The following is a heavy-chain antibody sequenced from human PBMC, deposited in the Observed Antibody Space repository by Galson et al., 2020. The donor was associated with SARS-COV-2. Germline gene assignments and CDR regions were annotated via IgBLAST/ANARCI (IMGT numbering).Heavy chain of an antibody. Sequence: GESLKISCAASGFTVSNHYMSWVRQAPGKGLEWVAVFYVGDSTYYADSVKGRFTISRDNSKNTLYLRMNSLRVEDTAVYFCARYFGDGPFDSWGQGTLVTVSS. V-gene: IGHV3-66*01. CDR2: FYVGDST. J-gene: IGHJ4*02. CDR1: GFTVSNHY. D-gene: IGHD4-17*01. CDR3: ARYFGDGPFDS.